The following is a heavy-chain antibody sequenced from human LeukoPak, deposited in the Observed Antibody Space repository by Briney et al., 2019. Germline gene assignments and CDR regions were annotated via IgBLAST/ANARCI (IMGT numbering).Heavy chain of an antibody. CDR1: GFTFSDYY. Sequence: GGSLRLSCAASGFTFSDYYMSWIRQAPGKGLEWVSYISSSSSYTNYADSVKGRFTISRDNAKNSLYLQMNSLRAEDTAVYYCAKSPLSGLWFGDYWGQGTLVTVSS. CDR2: ISSSSSYT. CDR3: AKSPLSGLWFGDY. V-gene: IGHV3-11*03. D-gene: IGHD3-10*01. J-gene: IGHJ4*02.